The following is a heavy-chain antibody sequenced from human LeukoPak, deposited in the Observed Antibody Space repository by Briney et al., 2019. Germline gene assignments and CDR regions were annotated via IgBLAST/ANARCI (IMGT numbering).Heavy chain of an antibody. J-gene: IGHJ6*03. V-gene: IGHV4-39*01. CDR3: ARPTTSSGWYSTYCYYYMDV. CDR1: GGSISSSSYY. Sequence: SETLSLTCTVSGGSISSSSYYWGWIRQPPGKGLEWIGSIYYSGSTYYNPSLKSRVTISVDTSKNQFSLKLSSVTAADTAVYYCARPTTSSGWYSTYCYYYMDVWGKGTTVTVSS. CDR2: IYYSGST. D-gene: IGHD6-19*01.